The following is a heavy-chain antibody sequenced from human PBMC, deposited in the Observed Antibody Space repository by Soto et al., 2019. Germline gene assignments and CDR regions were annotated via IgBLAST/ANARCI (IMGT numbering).Heavy chain of an antibody. Sequence: QVRLQQWGAGLLKPSETLFLTCAVYGGSSSGWYWTWIRQSPVKGLEWIGGISGGSTNYNPSLRSRVTIAADTSKNQFSLRLSSVTAADTAIYYCARGPYSRVVGATNPSHWGQGTLVTVSS. D-gene: IGHD1-26*01. CDR2: ISGGST. CDR3: ARGPYSRVVGATNPSH. V-gene: IGHV4-34*01. CDR1: GGSSSGWY. J-gene: IGHJ4*02.